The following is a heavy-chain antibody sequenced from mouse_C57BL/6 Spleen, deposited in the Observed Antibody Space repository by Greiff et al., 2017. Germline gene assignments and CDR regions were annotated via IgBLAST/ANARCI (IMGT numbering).Heavy chain of an antibody. D-gene: IGHD1-1*01. Sequence: VQLKESGPELVKPGASVKISCKASGYSFTDYNMNWVKQSNGKSLEWIGVINPNYGTTSYNQKFKGKATLTVDKSSSTAYMQLNSLTSEESAVYYCARDYYGSSHWYFDVWGTGTTVTVSS. CDR3: ARDYYGSSHWYFDV. V-gene: IGHV1-39*01. CDR2: INPNYGTT. CDR1: GYSFTDYN. J-gene: IGHJ1*03.